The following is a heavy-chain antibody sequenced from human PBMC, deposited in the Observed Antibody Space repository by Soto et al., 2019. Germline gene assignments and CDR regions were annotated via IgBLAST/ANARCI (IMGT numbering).Heavy chain of an antibody. V-gene: IGHV1-2*02. CDR3: DLDMSTITYFTY. Sequence: ASVKVSCKASGYTFTAYYIHWVRPAPGRGREWMGWINPNSGVTDSAESREGRVTLTRDTSISTAYMQLNWLTSDGTATYYCDLDMSTITYFTYRGQGTLVTASS. CDR2: INPNSGVT. D-gene: IGHD5-12*01. J-gene: IGHJ4*02. CDR1: GYTFTAYY.